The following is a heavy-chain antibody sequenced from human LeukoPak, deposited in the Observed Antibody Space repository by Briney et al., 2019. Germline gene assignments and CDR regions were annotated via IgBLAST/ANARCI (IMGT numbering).Heavy chain of an antibody. J-gene: IGHJ3*02. CDR3: ARDNWGFDI. D-gene: IGHD7-27*01. CDR1: GFTFSSYA. V-gene: IGHV3-30-3*01. CDR2: ISYDGSNK. Sequence: GRSLRLSCAASGFTFSSYAMHWVRQAPGKGLEWVAVISYDGSNKYYADSVKGRFTISRDNAKNSLYLQMNSLRAEDTAVYYCARDNWGFDIWGQGTMVTVSS.